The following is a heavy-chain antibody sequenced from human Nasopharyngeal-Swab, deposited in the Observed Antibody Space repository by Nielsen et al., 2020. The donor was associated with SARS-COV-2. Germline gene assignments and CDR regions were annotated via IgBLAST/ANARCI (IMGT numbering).Heavy chain of an antibody. D-gene: IGHD6-19*01. V-gene: IGHV4-34*01. CDR2: INHSGST. CDR1: AGSFSGYY. Sequence: SETLSLTCAVYAGSFSGYYWTWIRQPPGKGLEWIGEINHSGSTNYNPSLKSRVTISVDTSKNQFSLKLSSVTAADTAVYYCARVPPIAVAGKGVDVWGQGTTVTVSS. CDR3: ARVPPIAVAGKGVDV. J-gene: IGHJ6*02.